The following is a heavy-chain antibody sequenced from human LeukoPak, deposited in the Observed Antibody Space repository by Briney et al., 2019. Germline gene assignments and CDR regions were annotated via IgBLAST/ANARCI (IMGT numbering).Heavy chain of an antibody. Sequence: GGSLRLFCAASGFTVSSNYMSWVRQAPGKGLEWVSVIYSGGSTYYADSVKGRFTISRDNAKSSLDLEMNSLRAEDTAVYYCARAMSTFGGVRNYFDSWGQGTLVTVSS. CDR1: GFTVSSNY. CDR2: IYSGGST. J-gene: IGHJ4*02. V-gene: IGHV3-53*01. CDR3: ARAMSTFGGVRNYFDS. D-gene: IGHD3-16*01.